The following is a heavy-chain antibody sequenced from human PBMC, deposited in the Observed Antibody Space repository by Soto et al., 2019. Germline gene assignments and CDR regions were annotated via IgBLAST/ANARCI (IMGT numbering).Heavy chain of an antibody. CDR1: GYTFTDFY. V-gene: IGHV1-2*04. J-gene: IGHJ4*02. Sequence: SVKVSFKASGYTFTDFYVHLVVQAPVQVLEWMGWINPNSGGTNYAQNFQGWVTMTRDTSISTAYMELSRLRSDDRAVYYCATSRASIAVAGETEYYFDYWGQGTLVTVSS. CDR2: INPNSGGT. D-gene: IGHD6-19*01. CDR3: ATSRASIAVAGETEYYFDY.